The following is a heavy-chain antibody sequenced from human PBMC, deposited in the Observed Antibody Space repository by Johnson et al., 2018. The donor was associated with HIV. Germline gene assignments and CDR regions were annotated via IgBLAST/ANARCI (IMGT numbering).Heavy chain of an antibody. J-gene: IGHJ3*02. CDR1: GFTFSSYD. D-gene: IGHD1-20*01. CDR2: IGTAGYT. Sequence: EVQLVESGGGLVKPGGSLRLSCAASGFTFSSYDMHWVRQATGKGLEWVSAIGTAGYTYYPGSVKGRFTISRENAKNSLYLQMNSLRAGDTAVYYCASSITGAHRGAFDIWGQGTMVTVSS. CDR3: ASSITGAHRGAFDI. V-gene: IGHV3-13*01.